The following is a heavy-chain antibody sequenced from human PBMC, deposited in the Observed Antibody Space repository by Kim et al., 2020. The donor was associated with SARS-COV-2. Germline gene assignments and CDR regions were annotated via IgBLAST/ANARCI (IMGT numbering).Heavy chain of an antibody. Sequence: SETLSLTCAVYGGSFSGYYWSWIRQPPGKGLEWIGEINHSGSTNYNPSLKSRVTISVDTSKNQFSLKLSSVTAADTAVYYCARGLGGLWFGEREGYYYGMDVWGQGTTVTVSS. J-gene: IGHJ6*02. V-gene: IGHV4-34*01. CDR1: GGSFSGYY. CDR3: ARGLGGLWFGEREGYYYGMDV. D-gene: IGHD3-10*01. CDR2: INHSGST.